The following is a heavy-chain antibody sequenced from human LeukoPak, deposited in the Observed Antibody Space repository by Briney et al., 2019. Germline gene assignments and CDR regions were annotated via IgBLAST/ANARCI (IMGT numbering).Heavy chain of an antibody. CDR2: FHNTGGT. CDR3: ATNRPVGGAYWGSFDI. J-gene: IGHJ3*02. D-gene: IGHD2-8*02. CDR1: GFSFSTYA. V-gene: IGHV4-59*01. Sequence: GSLRLSCSASGFSFSTYAMHWIRQPPGKGLEWIGYFHNTGGTNYNPYVKSRVTISVDTSKNQVSLKMTSVTAADTAVYYCATNRPVGGAYWGSFDIWGQGTLVTVSS.